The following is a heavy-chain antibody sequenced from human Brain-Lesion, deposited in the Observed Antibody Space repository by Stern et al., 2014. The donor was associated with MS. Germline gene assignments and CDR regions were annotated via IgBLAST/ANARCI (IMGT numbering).Heavy chain of an antibody. V-gene: IGHV3-33*01. J-gene: IGHJ6*02. CDR2: IWYDGTEE. Sequence: QDQLVQSGGGVVQPGRSLRLSCAASGFTFENYGMHWVRQAPGKGLEWVALIWYDGTEEYYTDSVKGRFTIFRDNSKRILYLQMNRLRAEYTAVYYCARRRSLLGPYAMDVWGQGTPVIVSS. D-gene: IGHD3-16*01. CDR1: GFTFENYG. CDR3: ARRRSLLGPYAMDV.